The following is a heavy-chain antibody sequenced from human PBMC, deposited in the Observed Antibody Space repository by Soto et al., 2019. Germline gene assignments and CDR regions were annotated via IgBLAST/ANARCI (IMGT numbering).Heavy chain of an antibody. V-gene: IGHV3-23*01. CDR3: VKDRSTSDWYGYFDY. Sequence: VGSLRLSCAASGFTFSTYTMSWVRQAPGKGLEWVSAISVSGDNTYYADSVKGRFTVSRDHSKNTLYLLMNSLRAEDTALYYCVKDRSTSDWYGYFDYWGLGTLVTVS. D-gene: IGHD6-19*01. CDR1: GFTFSTYT. CDR2: ISVSGDNT. J-gene: IGHJ4*02.